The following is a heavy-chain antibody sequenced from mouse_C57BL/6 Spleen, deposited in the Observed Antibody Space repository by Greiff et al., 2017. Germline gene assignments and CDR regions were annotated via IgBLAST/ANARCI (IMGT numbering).Heavy chain of an antibody. CDR1: GFSLTSYG. Sequence: QVHVKQSGPGLVQPSQSLSITCTVSGFSLTSYGVHWVRQSPGKGLEWLGVIWSGGSTDYNAAFISRLSISKDNSKSQVFFKMNSLQADDTAIYYCARKLGGTNYAMDYWGQGTSVTVSS. CDR3: ARKLGGTNYAMDY. V-gene: IGHV2-2*01. J-gene: IGHJ4*01. CDR2: IWSGGST. D-gene: IGHD4-1*01.